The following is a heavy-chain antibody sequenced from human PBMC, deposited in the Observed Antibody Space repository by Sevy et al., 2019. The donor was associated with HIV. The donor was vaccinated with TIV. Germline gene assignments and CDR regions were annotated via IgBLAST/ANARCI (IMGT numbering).Heavy chain of an antibody. CDR2: LKSDVYGGTV. Sequence: GGSLRLSCTASGFTFGDYCMSWVRQAPGKGLEWVAFLKSDVYGGTVDHAASVRGRFVISRDDSKTMAYLNMNDLKPEDTGVYYCTRWKAAQSIFDYWGQGALVTVSS. CDR1: GFTFGDYC. D-gene: IGHD2-21*01. J-gene: IGHJ4*02. CDR3: TRWKAAQSIFDY. V-gene: IGHV3-49*04.